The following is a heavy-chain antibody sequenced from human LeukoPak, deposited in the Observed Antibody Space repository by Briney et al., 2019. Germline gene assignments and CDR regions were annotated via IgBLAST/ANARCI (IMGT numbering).Heavy chain of an antibody. V-gene: IGHV6-1*01. CDR1: GDSVSSNSAA. D-gene: IGHD3-3*01. J-gene: IGHJ3*02. CDR2: TYYRSKWYN. CDR3: ARGRTYYDFWSGYGSKNAFDI. Sequence: SQTLSLTCAISGDSVSSNSAAWNWIRQSPSRGLEWLGRTYYRSKWYNDYAVSVKSRITINPDTSKNQFSLQLSSVTPEDTAVYYCARGRTYYDFWSGYGSKNAFDIWGQGTMVTVSS.